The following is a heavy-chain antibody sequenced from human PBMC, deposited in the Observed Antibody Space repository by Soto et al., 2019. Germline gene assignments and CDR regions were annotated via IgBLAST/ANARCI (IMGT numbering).Heavy chain of an antibody. D-gene: IGHD3-3*01. J-gene: IGHJ4*02. CDR2: IKSKTDGGTT. CDR3: WAYYDFWSGYRTLDY. Sequence: PGGSLRLSCAASGFTFSNAWMSWVRQAPGKGLEWVGRIKSKTDGGTTDYAAPVKGRFTISRDDSKNTLYLQMNSLKTEDTAVYYCWAYYDFWSGYRTLDYWGQGTLVTVS. V-gene: IGHV3-15*01. CDR1: GFTFSNAW.